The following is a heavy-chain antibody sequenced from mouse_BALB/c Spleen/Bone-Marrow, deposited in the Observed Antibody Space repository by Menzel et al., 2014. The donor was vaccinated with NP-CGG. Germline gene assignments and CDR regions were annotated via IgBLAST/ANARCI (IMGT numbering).Heavy chain of an antibody. Sequence: GAELVKPGTSVTLSCKASGYTFTSYYIYWVKQRLGHGLKWIGEINPSNGGTNFNEKFKSKATLTVDKSSSTAYMQLSSLTSEDSAVYYCTRLSLLRGYFDYWGQGTTLTVSS. CDR1: GYTFTSYY. V-gene: IGHV1S81*02. J-gene: IGHJ2*01. CDR3: TRLSLLRGYFDY. D-gene: IGHD1-2*01. CDR2: INPSNGGT.